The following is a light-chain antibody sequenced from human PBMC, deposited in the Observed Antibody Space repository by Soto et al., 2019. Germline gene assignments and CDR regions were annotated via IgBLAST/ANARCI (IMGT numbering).Light chain of an antibody. CDR1: HIISTW. CDR2: KAS. Sequence: DIQMTQSPSTLSASVGDRVTITCRASHIISTWLAWYQQKPGKAPKFLIYKASSLESGVPSRFSGSGPGTAFTLTSSSLQPDDFATNYCHQYNSYPYIFGQGTKLEI. CDR3: HQYNSYPYI. J-gene: IGKJ2*01. V-gene: IGKV1-5*03.